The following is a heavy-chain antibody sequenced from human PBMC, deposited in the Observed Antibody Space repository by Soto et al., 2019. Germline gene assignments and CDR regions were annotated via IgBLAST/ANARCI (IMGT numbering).Heavy chain of an antibody. CDR3: ARVREGAFDP. J-gene: IGHJ5*02. Sequence: PSETMSLTCTVSGGSIYSGGDYGSWIRQHPGKGLEWIGYIYYSGSTYYNPSLKSRVTISVDTSKNQFSLKLSSVTAADTAVYYCARVREGAFDPWGQGTLVTVSS. CDR1: GGSIYSGGDY. V-gene: IGHV4-31*03. CDR2: IYYSGST. D-gene: IGHD1-26*01.